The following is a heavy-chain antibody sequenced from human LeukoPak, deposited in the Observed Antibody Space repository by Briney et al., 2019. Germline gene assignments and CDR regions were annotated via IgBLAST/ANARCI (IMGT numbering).Heavy chain of an antibody. CDR2: ISGSGGST. CDR1: GFTFSSYA. J-gene: IGHJ4*02. Sequence: SGGSLRLSCAASGFTFSSYAMSWVRQAPGKGLEWVSAISGSGGSTYYADSVKGRFTISRDNSKNTLYLQMHSLRAEDTAVYYCAKDQRYYYDSSGHYYWGQGTLVTVSS. V-gene: IGHV3-23*01. D-gene: IGHD3-22*01. CDR3: AKDQRYYYDSSGHYY.